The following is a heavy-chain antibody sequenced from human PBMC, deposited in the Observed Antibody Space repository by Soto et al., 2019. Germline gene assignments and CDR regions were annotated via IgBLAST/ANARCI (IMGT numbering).Heavy chain of an antibody. Sequence: SESLALGCAVSGGSIRSGDYYWSWIRQPPGKGLEWIGYIYYSGSTYYNPSLKSRVTISVDTSKNQFSLKLSSVTAADTAVYYCARARGYSYGYEYNWFDPWGQGTLVTVPS. CDR2: IYYSGST. CDR3: ARARGYSYGYEYNWFDP. J-gene: IGHJ5*02. D-gene: IGHD5-18*01. CDR1: GGSIRSGDYY. V-gene: IGHV4-30-4*01.